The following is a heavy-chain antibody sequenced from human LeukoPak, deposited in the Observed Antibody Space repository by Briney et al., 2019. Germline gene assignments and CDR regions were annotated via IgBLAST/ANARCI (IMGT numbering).Heavy chain of an antibody. CDR3: ARVRGYSYGSFGY. CDR1: GYTFTGYY. CDR2: INPNSGGT. D-gene: IGHD5-18*01. V-gene: IGHV1-2*02. Sequence: ASVKVSCKASGYTFTGYYMHWVRQAPGQGLEWMGWINPNSGGTNYAQKFQGRVTMTRDTSISTAYMELNRLRSDDTAVYYCARVRGYSYGSFGYWGQGTLVTVSS. J-gene: IGHJ4*02.